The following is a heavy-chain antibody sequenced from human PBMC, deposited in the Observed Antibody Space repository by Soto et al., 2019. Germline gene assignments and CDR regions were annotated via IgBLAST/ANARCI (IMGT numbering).Heavy chain of an antibody. Sequence: QVQLVQSGAELKKPGSSVKVSCKASGGTFNTYGISWVRQAPGQGIGGRGGIIPLFGTTNYAQKFKGRITITSEESTSTVYMELSSLRFEDTAIYYCARARGSSWYNWFDPWGQGTLVTVSS. D-gene: IGHD1-26*01. J-gene: IGHJ5*02. CDR2: IIPLFGTT. CDR1: GGTFNTYG. V-gene: IGHV1-69*01. CDR3: ARARGSSWYNWFDP.